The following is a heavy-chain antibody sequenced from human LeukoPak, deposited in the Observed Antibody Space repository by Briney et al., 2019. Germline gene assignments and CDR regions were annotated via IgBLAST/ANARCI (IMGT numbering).Heavy chain of an antibody. CDR3: ATAGGDGSRMGFDP. CDR2: ISADGSVT. CDR1: GFTFSRYW. Sequence: GRSLRLSCADSGFTFSRYWMHWVRQTPGKGLVWVSCISADGSVTRYADSVKGRFTISRDNTKSTLYLQMHSLRAEDTAVDYCATAGGDGSRMGFDPWGQGTLVTVSS. J-gene: IGHJ5*02. V-gene: IGHV3-74*01. D-gene: IGHD2-15*01.